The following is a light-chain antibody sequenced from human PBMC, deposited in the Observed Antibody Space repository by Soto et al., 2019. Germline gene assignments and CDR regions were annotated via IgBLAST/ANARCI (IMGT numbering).Light chain of an antibody. CDR3: QLLLT. CDR2: GVS. J-gene: IGKJ4*01. CDR1: QSVSSSY. Sequence: EIVLTQSPGTLSLSPGDRATLSCRASQSVSSSYLAWYQQKPGQAPRLLIYGVSSRATSIPDRFSGSGSGTDFTLTIIRLETEDYAVYYCQLLLTFGGGTKVEIK. V-gene: IGKV3-20*01.